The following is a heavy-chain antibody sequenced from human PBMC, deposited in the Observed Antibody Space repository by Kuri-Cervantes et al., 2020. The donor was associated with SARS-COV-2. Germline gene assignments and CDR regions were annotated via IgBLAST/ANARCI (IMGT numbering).Heavy chain of an antibody. CDR3: ARDFRFGELTPIDASDI. D-gene: IGHD3-10*01. Sequence: GGSLRLFCAASGFTFSSYGMHWVRQAPGKGLEWVAVIWYDGSNKYYADSVKGRFTISRDNSKNTLYLQMNSLRAEDTAVYYCARDFRFGELTPIDASDIWGQGTMVTVSS. CDR1: GFTFSSYG. J-gene: IGHJ3*02. CDR2: IWYDGSNK. V-gene: IGHV3-33*01.